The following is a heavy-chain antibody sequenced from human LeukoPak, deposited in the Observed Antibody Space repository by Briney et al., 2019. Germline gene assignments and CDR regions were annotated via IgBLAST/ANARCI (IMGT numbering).Heavy chain of an antibody. J-gene: IGHJ4*02. Sequence: GGSLRLSCAASGFTLSSYSMNWVRQAPGKGLEWIPYISTSGSTIYYADSVKGRLTISRDNSRNTLYLQMNSLRAEDTAVYYCARDREAVGSLDYWGQGTLVTVSS. CDR3: ARDREAVGSLDY. CDR2: ISTSGSTI. D-gene: IGHD6-13*01. CDR1: GFTLSSYS. V-gene: IGHV3-48*01.